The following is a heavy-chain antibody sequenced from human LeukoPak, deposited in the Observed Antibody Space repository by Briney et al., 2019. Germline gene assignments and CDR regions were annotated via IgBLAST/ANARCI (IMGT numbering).Heavy chain of an antibody. CDR2: IIPIFGTA. D-gene: IGHD3-22*01. Sequence: SVKVSCKAFGGTFSSYAISWVRQAPGQGLEWMGGIIPIFGTANYAQKFQGRVTITTDESTSTAYMELSRLRSEDTAVYYCARDYYDSSGYGAFDIWGQGTMVTVSS. CDR1: GGTFSSYA. J-gene: IGHJ3*02. CDR3: ARDYYDSSGYGAFDI. V-gene: IGHV1-69*05.